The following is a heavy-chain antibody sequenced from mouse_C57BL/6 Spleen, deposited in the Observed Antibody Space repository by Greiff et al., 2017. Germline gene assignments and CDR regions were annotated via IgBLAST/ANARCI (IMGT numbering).Heavy chain of an antibody. J-gene: IGHJ2*01. D-gene: IGHD1-1*01. Sequence: DVKLQESGPGLVKPSQSLSLTCSVTGYSITSGYYWNWIRQFPGKKLEWMGYISYDGSNNYNPTLKNRISITRDTSKNQFFLKLNSMTTADTATYYCARSYGSTDYWGQGTTLTVSS. CDR1: GYSITSGYY. CDR3: ARSYGSTDY. V-gene: IGHV3-6*01. CDR2: ISYDGSN.